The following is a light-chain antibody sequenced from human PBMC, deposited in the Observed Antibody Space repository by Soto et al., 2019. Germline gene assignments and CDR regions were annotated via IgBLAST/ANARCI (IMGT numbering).Light chain of an antibody. V-gene: IGLV1-44*01. CDR3: AVCDDSLDGVV. CDR2: SND. J-gene: IGLJ2*01. CDR1: SSNIGDNT. Sequence: QSVLTQPPSASGTPGQSVTISCSGSSSNIGDNTVNWYQQLLGTAPKLLIYSNDQRSSGVPDRFSGSKSGTSASLAISGLQSEDEADYYCAVCDDSLDGVVFGGGTKLTVL.